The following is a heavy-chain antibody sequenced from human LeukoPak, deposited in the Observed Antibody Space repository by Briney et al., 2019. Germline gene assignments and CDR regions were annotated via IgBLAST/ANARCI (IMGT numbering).Heavy chain of an antibody. V-gene: IGHV3-9*01. CDR1: GFIFDDYA. J-gene: IGHJ5*02. Sequence: GGSLRLSCAASGFIFDDYAMHWVRQAPGKGLEWVSGISWNSGSIGYADSVKGRFTISRDNAKNSLYLQMNSLRAEDTALYYCAKGHLPYNWFDPWGQGTLVTVSS. CDR3: AKGHLPYNWFDP. CDR2: ISWNSGSI.